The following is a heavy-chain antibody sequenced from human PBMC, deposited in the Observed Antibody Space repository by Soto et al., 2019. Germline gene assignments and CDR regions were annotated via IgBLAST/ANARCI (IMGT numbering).Heavy chain of an antibody. J-gene: IGHJ4*02. Sequence: PGGSLRLSCAASGFTFSVYSMNWVRQAPGKGLEWVSSISSTSAYIYYADSVKGRFTISRDNAKNSLYLEVNSLRAEDMAVYYCARGFGHYDSSAYYRIQHFDHWGQGTLVTVSS. D-gene: IGHD3-22*01. V-gene: IGHV3-21*01. CDR2: ISSTSAYI. CDR3: ARGFGHYDSSAYYRIQHFDH. CDR1: GFTFSVYS.